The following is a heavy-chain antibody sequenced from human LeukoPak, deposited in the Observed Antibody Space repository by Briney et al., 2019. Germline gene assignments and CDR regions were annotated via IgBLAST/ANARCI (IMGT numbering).Heavy chain of an antibody. V-gene: IGHV4-59*12. Sequence: SETLSLTCTVSGGSISSYYWSWIRQPPGKGLEWIGYIYYSGSTNYNPSLKSRVTISVDKSKNQFSLKLSSVTAADTAVYYCARDRNFDYWGQGTLVTGSS. CDR3: ARDRNFDY. CDR2: IYYSGST. J-gene: IGHJ4*02. CDR1: GGSISSYY.